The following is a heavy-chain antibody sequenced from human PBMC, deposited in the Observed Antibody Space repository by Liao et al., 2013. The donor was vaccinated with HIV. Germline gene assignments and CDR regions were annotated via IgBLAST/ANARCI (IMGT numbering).Heavy chain of an antibody. CDR2: IYTGMSTTGTT. V-gene: IGHV4-61*02. CDR1: GDLIRRDNYY. Sequence: QVQLQESGPGLVKPSQTLSLTCTVSGDLIRRDNYYWTWIRQPAGKGLEWIGHIYTGMSTTGTTNYNPSLKSRVTMSVDTSKNQFSLKLSSVTAADTAVYYCAREGGFDYARGSYWYFDLWGRGTLVTVSS. CDR3: AREGGFDYARGSYWYFDL. D-gene: IGHD4-17*01. J-gene: IGHJ2*01.